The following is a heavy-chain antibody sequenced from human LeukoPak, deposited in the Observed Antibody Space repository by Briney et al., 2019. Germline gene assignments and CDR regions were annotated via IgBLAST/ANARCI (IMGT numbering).Heavy chain of an antibody. CDR2: ISGSGGST. Sequence: GGSLRLSCAASGFTFSSYAMSWVRQAPGKGLEWVSAISGSGGSTYYADSVKGRFTISRDNSKKTLYLQMNSLRAEDTAVYYCAKDEPDTPSWGTLFDPWGQGPWSPSPQ. CDR3: AKDEPDTPSWGTLFDP. V-gene: IGHV3-23*01. D-gene: IGHD2-2*01. CDR1: GFTFSSYA. J-gene: IGHJ5*02.